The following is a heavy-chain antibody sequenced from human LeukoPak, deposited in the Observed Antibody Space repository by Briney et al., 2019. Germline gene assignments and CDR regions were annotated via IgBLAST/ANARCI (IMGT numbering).Heavy chain of an antibody. J-gene: IGHJ4*02. CDR3: AKDSYYDSSGYYR. CDR2: IWHDGSNK. CDR1: GFTFSSYG. Sequence: PGGSLRLSCAASGFTFSSYGMHWVRQAPGKGREWVAVIWHDGSNKYYVDSVKGRFTISRDNSKNTLYLQMNSLRAEDTAVYYCAKDSYYDSSGYYRWGQGTLVTVSS. D-gene: IGHD3-22*01. V-gene: IGHV3-33*06.